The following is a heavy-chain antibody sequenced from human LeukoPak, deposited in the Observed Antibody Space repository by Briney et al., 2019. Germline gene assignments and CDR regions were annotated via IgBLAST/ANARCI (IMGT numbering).Heavy chain of an antibody. Sequence: SETLSLTCAASGGSISSSNWWSWVRQPPGKGLEWIGEIYHSGSTNYNPSLKSRVTISVDKSKNQFSLKLSSVTAADTAVYYCARVGAPLYGSGSYWWGQGTLVTVSS. D-gene: IGHD3-10*01. CDR2: IYHSGST. V-gene: IGHV4-4*02. J-gene: IGHJ4*02. CDR1: GGSISSSNW. CDR3: ARVGAPLYGSGSYW.